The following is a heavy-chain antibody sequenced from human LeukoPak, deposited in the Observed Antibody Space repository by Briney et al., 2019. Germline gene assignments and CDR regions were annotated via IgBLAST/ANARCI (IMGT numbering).Heavy chain of an antibody. J-gene: IGHJ4*02. CDR1: GGSISSSSYY. V-gene: IGHV4-39*01. CDR2: IYYSGST. D-gene: IGHD3-9*01. CDR3: ARQTPTYFDFDY. Sequence: SETLSLTCTVSGGSISSSSYYWGWIRQPPGRGLEWIGGIYYSGSTYYNPSLKSRVTISVDTSKNQFSLKLSSVTAADTAVYYCARQTPTYFDFDYWGQGTLVTVSS.